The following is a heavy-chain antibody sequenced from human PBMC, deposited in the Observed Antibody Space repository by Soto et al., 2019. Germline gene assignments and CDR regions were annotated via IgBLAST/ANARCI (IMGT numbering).Heavy chain of an antibody. CDR1: GFTFSSYG. J-gene: IGHJ4*02. V-gene: IGHV3-30*19. D-gene: IGHD6-13*01. CDR3: ARDRFASSWSYFDY. CDR2: ISDDGSNK. Sequence: TGGSLRLSCAASGFTFSSYGMHWVRQAPGKGLEWVAVISDDGSNKYYADSVKGRFTISRDNSKNTLYLQMNSLRAEDTAMYYCARDRFASSWSYFDYWGQGTPVTVSS.